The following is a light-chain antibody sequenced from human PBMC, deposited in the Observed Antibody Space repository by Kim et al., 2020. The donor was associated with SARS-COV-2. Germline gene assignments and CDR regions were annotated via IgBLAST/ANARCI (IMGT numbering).Light chain of an antibody. Sequence: IQMTQSPSSLSASVGDRVTITCQASQHINNYLNWYQEKPGKAPRLLIYDASSLETGVPSRFSGSGSGTDFTLTISSLQPEDIATYYCQQCENLPLTFGGGTKVDIK. CDR1: QHINNY. J-gene: IGKJ4*01. CDR2: DAS. V-gene: IGKV1-33*01. CDR3: QQCENLPLT.